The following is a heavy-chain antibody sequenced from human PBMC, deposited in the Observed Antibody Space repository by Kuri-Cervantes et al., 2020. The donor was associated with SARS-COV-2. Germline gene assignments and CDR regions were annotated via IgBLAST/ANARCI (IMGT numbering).Heavy chain of an antibody. CDR3: ARELTGDMLADY. D-gene: IGHD7-27*01. J-gene: IGHJ4*02. V-gene: IGHV5-51*01. CDR2: IYPGDSDT. Sequence: GESLRLSSKGSGYSFTSYCIGWVRQMPGKGLEWMGIIYPGDSDTRYSPSFQGQVTISADKSISTAYLQWSSLKASETAMYYCARELTGDMLADYWGQGTLVTVSS. CDR1: GYSFTSYC.